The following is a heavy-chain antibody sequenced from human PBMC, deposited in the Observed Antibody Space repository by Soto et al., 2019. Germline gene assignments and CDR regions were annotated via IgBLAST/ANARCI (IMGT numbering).Heavy chain of an antibody. D-gene: IGHD6-19*01. CDR2: ISASGRST. CDR1: GFTFSDSA. Sequence: VSLRLSCTASGFTFSDSAMTWVRQAPGKGLEWVSIISASGRSTYHAASVKGRFTISRDNSKDTLYLQMTRLRAEDTATYYCAKEGQWLDVYLESWGQGTQVTVSS. CDR3: AKEGQWLDVYLES. V-gene: IGHV3-23*01. J-gene: IGHJ4*02.